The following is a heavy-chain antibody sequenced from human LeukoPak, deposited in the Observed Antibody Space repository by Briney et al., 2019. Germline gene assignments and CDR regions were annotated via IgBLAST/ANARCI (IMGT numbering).Heavy chain of an antibody. J-gene: IGHJ2*01. CDR2: IYYSGST. D-gene: IGHD3-16*01. CDR1: GGSISSGGYY. Sequence: KTSETLSLTCTVSGGSISSGGYYWSWIRQHPGKGLEWIGYIYYSGSTYYNPSLKSRVTISVDTSKNQFSLKLSSVTAADTAVYYCARALITDTPVPWYFDLWGRGTLVTVSS. V-gene: IGHV4-31*03. CDR3: ARALITDTPVPWYFDL.